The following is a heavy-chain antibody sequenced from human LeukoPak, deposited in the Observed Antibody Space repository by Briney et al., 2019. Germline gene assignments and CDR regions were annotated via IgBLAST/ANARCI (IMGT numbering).Heavy chain of an antibody. Sequence: GASVKVSCKASGYTFTSYGISWVRQAPGQGLEWMGLISAYNGNTNYSQKLQGRVTMTTDTSTSTTYMVLRSLRSDDTAVYYCARPKGLYCSGGSCYSEGNWFDPWGQGTLVTVSS. V-gene: IGHV1-18*01. CDR2: ISAYNGNT. J-gene: IGHJ5*02. CDR1: GYTFTSYG. D-gene: IGHD2-15*01. CDR3: ARPKGLYCSGGSCYSEGNWFDP.